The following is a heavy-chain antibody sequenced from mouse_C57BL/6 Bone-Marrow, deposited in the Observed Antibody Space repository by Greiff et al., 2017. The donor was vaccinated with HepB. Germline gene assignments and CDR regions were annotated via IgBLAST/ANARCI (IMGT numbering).Heavy chain of an antibody. CDR3: TAGSSLYAMDY. J-gene: IGHJ4*01. CDR1: GFTFSNYW. CDR2: IRLKSDNYAT. D-gene: IGHD1-1*01. V-gene: IGHV6-3*01. Sequence: EVKLEESGGGLVQPGGSMKLSCVASGFTFSNYWMNWVRQSPEKGLEWVAQIRLKSDNYATHYAESVKGRFTISRDDSKSSVYLQMNNLRAEDTGIYYCTAGSSLYAMDYWGQGTSVTVSS.